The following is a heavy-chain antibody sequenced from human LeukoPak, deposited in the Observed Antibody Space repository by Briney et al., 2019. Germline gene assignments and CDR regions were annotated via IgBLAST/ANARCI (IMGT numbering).Heavy chain of an antibody. J-gene: IGHJ4*02. D-gene: IGHD3-3*01. Sequence: GGSLRLSCAASGFTFSDYYMSWIRQAPGTRLEGFSYISSSGSTIYYADSVKRRFTISRDNAKNSLYPQRNSLRAENTAVYYCARAGDFWSGYSDYWGQGTLVTVSS. V-gene: IGHV3-11*04. CDR2: ISSSGSTI. CDR1: GFTFSDYY. CDR3: ARAGDFWSGYSDY.